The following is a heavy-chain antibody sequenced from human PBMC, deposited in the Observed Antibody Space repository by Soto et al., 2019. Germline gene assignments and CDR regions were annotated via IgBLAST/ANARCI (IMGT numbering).Heavy chain of an antibody. CDR2: IYYSGST. CDR1: GGSISSYY. J-gene: IGHJ5*02. V-gene: IGHV4-59*08. D-gene: IGHD2-21*01. CDR3: ARQPTTGDTDLWFDP. Sequence: SETLSLTCTVSGGSISSYYWSWIRQPPGKGLEWLGYIYYSGSTIYNPSLTSRVTISVDTSKNQFSLKLRSVTAADTAVYYCARQPTTGDTDLWFDPWGQGTLVTVSS.